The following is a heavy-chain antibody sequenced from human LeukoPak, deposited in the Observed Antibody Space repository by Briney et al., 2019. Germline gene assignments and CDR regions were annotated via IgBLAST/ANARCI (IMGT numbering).Heavy chain of an antibody. Sequence: GASVKVSCKISGYKLTNNWIGWVRQVPGKGLEWMGLIYPGYSDAKYSPSFQGQVTLSVDASISTAYLQLSGLRASDTAIYYCVRFALTSSLDHWGQGTLATVSS. CDR3: VRFALTSSLDH. V-gene: IGHV5-51*01. CDR2: IYPGYSDA. CDR1: GYKLTNNW. J-gene: IGHJ5*02. D-gene: IGHD6-13*01.